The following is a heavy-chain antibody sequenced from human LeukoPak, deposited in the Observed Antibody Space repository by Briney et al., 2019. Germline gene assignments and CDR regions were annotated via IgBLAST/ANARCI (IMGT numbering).Heavy chain of an antibody. V-gene: IGHV3-7*01. CDR3: AKGALVGATAFFDY. CDR2: INQDGSEI. J-gene: IGHJ4*02. Sequence: GGSLRLSCAASGFTFSNYWMSWVRQAPGKGLEWLANINQDGSEIYYVDSVKGRFTISRDNSKNTLYLQMNSLRAEDTAVYYCAKGALVGATAFFDYWGQGTLVIASS. CDR1: GFTFSNYW. D-gene: IGHD1-26*01.